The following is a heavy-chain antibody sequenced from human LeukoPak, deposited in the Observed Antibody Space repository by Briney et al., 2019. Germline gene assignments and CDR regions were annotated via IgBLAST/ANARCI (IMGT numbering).Heavy chain of an antibody. V-gene: IGHV1-46*01. J-gene: IGHJ5*02. CDR2: INPSGGST. CDR1: GYTFTSYY. D-gene: IGHD6-13*01. CDR3: ARGAGGIAAAGNWFDP. Sequence: ASVKVSCKASGYTFTSYYMHWVRQAPGQGLEWMGIINPSGGSTSYAQKFQGRVTMTRDTSTSTVYMELSSLRSEDAAVYYCARGAGGIAAAGNWFDPWGQGTLVTVSS.